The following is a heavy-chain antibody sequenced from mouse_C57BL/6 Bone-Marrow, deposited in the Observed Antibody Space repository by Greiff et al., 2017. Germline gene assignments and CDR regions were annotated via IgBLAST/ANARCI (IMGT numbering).Heavy chain of an antibody. CDR3: ASYYGYKGAWFAY. J-gene: IGHJ3*01. CDR2: IHPNSGST. D-gene: IGHD2-2*01. Sequence: QVQLQQPGAELVKPGASVKLSCKASGYTFTSYWMHWVKQRPGQGLEWIGMIHPNSGSTNYNEKFKSKATLTVDKSSSTAYMQLSSLTSDDSAVYYCASYYGYKGAWFAYWGQGTLVTVSA. CDR1: GYTFTSYW. V-gene: IGHV1-64*01.